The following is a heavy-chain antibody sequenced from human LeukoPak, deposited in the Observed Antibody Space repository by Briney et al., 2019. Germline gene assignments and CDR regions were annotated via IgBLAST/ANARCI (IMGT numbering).Heavy chain of an antibody. Sequence: ASVKVSCKASGYTFTSYYMHWVRQAPGQGLEWMGWISAYNGNTNYAQKLQGRVTMTTDTSTSTAYMELRSLRSDDTAVYYCARSISGSSTYYYYGMDVWGQGTTVTVSS. V-gene: IGHV1-18*04. CDR3: ARSISGSSTYYYYGMDV. D-gene: IGHD1-26*01. J-gene: IGHJ6*02. CDR2: ISAYNGNT. CDR1: GYTFTSYY.